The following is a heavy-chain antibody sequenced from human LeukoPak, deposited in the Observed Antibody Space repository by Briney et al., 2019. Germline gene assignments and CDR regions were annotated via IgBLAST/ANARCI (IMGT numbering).Heavy chain of an antibody. V-gene: IGHV4-59*08. J-gene: IGHJ4*02. D-gene: IGHD4-17*01. CDR3: ARFSNDHGVKFDY. CDR1: GGSISSYY. CDR2: ISDIGSI. Sequence: SETLSLTCTVSGGSISSYYWSWIRQPPGKGLEWIAYISDIGSINYNPSLKSRVTISLDTSKNQFSLKLSSVTAADTAVYYCARFSNDHGVKFDYWGQGTLVTVSS.